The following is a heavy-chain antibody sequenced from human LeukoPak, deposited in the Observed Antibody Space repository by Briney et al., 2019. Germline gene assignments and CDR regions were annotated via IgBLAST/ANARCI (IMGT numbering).Heavy chain of an antibody. J-gene: IGHJ5*02. CDR1: GGSFSGYY. D-gene: IGHD6-13*01. CDR3: ARGGTAAGYSSSWLGR. Sequence: SETLSLTCAIYGGSFSGYYWSWIRQPPGKGLEWIGEINHNGSTNYNPSLKSRVTISVDTSKNQFSLKLSSVTAADTAVYYCARGGTAAGYSSSWLGRWGQGTLVTVSS. CDR2: INHNGST. V-gene: IGHV4-34*01.